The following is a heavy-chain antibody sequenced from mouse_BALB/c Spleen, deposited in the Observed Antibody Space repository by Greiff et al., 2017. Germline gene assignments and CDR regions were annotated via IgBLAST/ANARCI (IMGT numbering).Heavy chain of an antibody. Sequence: EVQLLQSGPELVKPGASVKLSCTASGFTFPDYNMDWVKQRHGKSLEWIGDINPNNGGTIYTQKFKGKVTLTVDNSSSTVYMELRSLTSEDTAVYYCGRTGAMEYWGQGTTVTVAS. CDR1: GFTFPDYN. J-gene: IGHJ4*01. V-gene: IGHV1-18*01. CDR2: INPNNGGT. CDR3: GRTGAMEY.